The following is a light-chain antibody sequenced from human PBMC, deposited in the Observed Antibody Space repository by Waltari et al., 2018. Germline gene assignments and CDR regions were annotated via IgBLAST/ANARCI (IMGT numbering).Light chain of an antibody. CDR3: QQYGSSTWT. CDR1: QRVTTSS. V-gene: IGKV3-20*01. Sequence: VLTQSPGTLFFSPWERATPSCRPSQRVTTSSLAWYQQKPGQAPRLLIYRASSRATDNPDRLGGSGSGRDFTLTISRLEPEDCAVYYCQQYGSSTWTFGQGTKVEVK. CDR2: RAS. J-gene: IGKJ1*01.